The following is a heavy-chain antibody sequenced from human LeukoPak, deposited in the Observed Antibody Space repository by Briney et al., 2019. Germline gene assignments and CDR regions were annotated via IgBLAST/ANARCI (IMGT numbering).Heavy chain of an antibody. CDR3: ARDSIWGSDYYYGMGV. D-gene: IGHD7-27*01. CDR2: ISTYNGNT. V-gene: IGHV1-18*01. CDR1: GYTFTSYG. Sequence: ASVKVSCKDSGYTFTSYGFSWVRHAPGQGLEWMGWISTYNGNTNYAQKLHGRVTMTTDTSTSTAYMNLRSLRSDDSAVYYCARDSIWGSDYYYGMGVWGQGTTVTVSS. J-gene: IGHJ6*02.